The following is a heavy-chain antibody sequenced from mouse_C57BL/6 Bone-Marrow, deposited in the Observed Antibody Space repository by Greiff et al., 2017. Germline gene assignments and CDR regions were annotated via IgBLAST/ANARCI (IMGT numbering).Heavy chain of an antibody. D-gene: IGHD2-1*01. CDR3: ERDIYSFDY. CDR1: GYTFTNYY. J-gene: IGHJ2*01. CDR2: INPNSGGT. Sequence: VQLQQSGPELLKPGASVQISCKASGYTFTNYYMNLVKQSHGRSLEWIGGINPNSGGTRYNQKFKSKATLTVDKSSSTAYMELRSLTSEDSAVYYYERDIYSFDYWRQGT. V-gene: IGHV1-26*01.